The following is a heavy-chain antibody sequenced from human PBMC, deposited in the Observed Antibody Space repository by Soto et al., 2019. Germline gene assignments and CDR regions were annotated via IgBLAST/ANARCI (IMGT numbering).Heavy chain of an antibody. V-gene: IGHV4-59*01. CDR1: GGSISSYY. CDR3: ARLGYSSGWYRFDY. J-gene: IGHJ4*02. Sequence: PSETLSLTCTVSGGSISSYYWSWIRQPPGKGLEWIGYIYYSGSTNYNPSLKSRVTISVDTSKNQFSLKLSSVTAADTAVYYCARLGYSSGWYRFDYWGQGTLVTVSS. D-gene: IGHD6-19*01. CDR2: IYYSGST.